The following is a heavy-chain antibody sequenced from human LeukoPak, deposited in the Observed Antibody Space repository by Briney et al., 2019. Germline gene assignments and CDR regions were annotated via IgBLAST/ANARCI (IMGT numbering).Heavy chain of an antibody. CDR2: INPNSGGT. Sequence: GASVKVSCKASGYTFTGYYMHWVRQAPRQGLEWAGWINPNSGGTNYAQKFQGRVTMTRDTSISTAYMELSRLRSDDTAVYYCARGGTAGYYYDSSAYNWGQGTLVTVSS. D-gene: IGHD3-22*01. CDR1: GYTFTGYY. V-gene: IGHV1-2*02. J-gene: IGHJ4*02. CDR3: ARGGTAGYYYDSSAYN.